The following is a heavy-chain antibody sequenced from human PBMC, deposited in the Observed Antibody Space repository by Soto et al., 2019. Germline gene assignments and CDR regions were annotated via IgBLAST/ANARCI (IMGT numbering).Heavy chain of an antibody. CDR1: GYTFTSYD. J-gene: IGHJ6*02. Sequence: ASVKVSCKASGYTFTSYDINWVRQATGQGLEWMGWMNPNSGNTGYAQKFQGRVTMTRNTSISTAYMELSSLRSEDTAVYYCARLRLQDFYYGMDVWGQGTTVTVSS. D-gene: IGHD4-4*01. CDR2: MNPNSGNT. CDR3: ARLRLQDFYYGMDV. V-gene: IGHV1-8*01.